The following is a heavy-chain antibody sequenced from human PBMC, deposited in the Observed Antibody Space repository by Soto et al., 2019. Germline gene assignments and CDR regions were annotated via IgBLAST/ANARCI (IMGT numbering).Heavy chain of an antibody. CDR3: AKVDIAAQLPRYYFDY. J-gene: IGHJ4*02. D-gene: IGHD6-6*01. Sequence: PGGSLRLSCAASGFIFSSYAMSWVRQTPRKGLEWVSTISGCGVYTYYADSVKGRFTISRDNSKNTLYLQLNSPRAEDTAIYYCAKVDIAAQLPRYYFDYWGQGTPVTVSS. CDR2: ISGCGVYT. CDR1: GFIFSSYA. V-gene: IGHV3-23*01.